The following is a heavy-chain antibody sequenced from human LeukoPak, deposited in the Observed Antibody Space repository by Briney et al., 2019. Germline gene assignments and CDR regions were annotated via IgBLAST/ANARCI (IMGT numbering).Heavy chain of an antibody. CDR3: VKDLSWGYFGY. V-gene: IGHV3-23*01. D-gene: IGHD7-27*01. CDR2: ISKSGAST. J-gene: IGHJ4*02. CDR1: GFTFSIYA. Sequence: PGGSLRLSCAASGFTFSIYAMNWVRQAPGKGLEWVSVISKSGASTHYADSVKGRFTISRDDSKNTLYLQMNSLRAEDTAVYYCVKDLSWGYFGYWGQGTLVTVSS.